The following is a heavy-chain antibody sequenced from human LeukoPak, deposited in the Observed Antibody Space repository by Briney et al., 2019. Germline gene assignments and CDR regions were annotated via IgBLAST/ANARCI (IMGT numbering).Heavy chain of an antibody. CDR2: ISSSSSTI. V-gene: IGHV3-48*01. J-gene: IGHJ4*02. Sequence: GRSLRLSCAASGFTFSSYGMHWVRQAPGKGLEWVSYISSSSSTIYYADSVKGRFTISRDNAKNSLYLQMNSLRAEDTAVYYCARGIAVVGYWGQGTLVTVSS. CDR1: GFTFSSYG. CDR3: ARGIAVVGY. D-gene: IGHD6-19*01.